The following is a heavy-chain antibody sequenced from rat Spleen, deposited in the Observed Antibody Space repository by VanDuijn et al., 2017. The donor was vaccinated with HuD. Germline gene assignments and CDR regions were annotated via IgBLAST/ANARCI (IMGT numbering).Heavy chain of an antibody. V-gene: IGHV5-29*01. D-gene: IGHD1-1*01. CDR1: GFTFSDYG. CDR2: ISYGDSSGHSST. CDR3: ARLQVVDYVMDA. J-gene: IGHJ4*01. Sequence: EVQLEESGGGLVQPGRSLKLSCAASGFTFSDYGMAWVRQAPTKGLEWVATISYGDSSGHSSTYYRDSVKGRFTISRDNAKSTLYLQMDSQRSEDTATYYCARLQVVDYVMDAWGQGASVTVSS.